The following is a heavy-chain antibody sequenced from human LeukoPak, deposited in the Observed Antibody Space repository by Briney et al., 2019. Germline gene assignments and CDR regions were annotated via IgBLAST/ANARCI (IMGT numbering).Heavy chain of an antibody. CDR3: ARGRQGDSSGYVNDY. CDR1: GGSFSGYY. J-gene: IGHJ4*02. V-gene: IGHV4-34*01. D-gene: IGHD3-22*01. Sequence: SETLSLTCAVYGGSFSGYYWSWIRQPPGKGLEWIGEINHSGSTNYNPSLKSRVTISVDTSKNQFSLKLSSVTAADTAVYYCARGRQGDSSGYVNDYWGQGTLVTVSS. CDR2: INHSGST.